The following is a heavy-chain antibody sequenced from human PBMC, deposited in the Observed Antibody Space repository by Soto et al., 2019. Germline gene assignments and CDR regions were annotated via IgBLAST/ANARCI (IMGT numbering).Heavy chain of an antibody. Sequence: QVQLVQSGAEVKKPGSSVKVSCKASGGTFSSYAISWVRQAPGQGLEWMGGIIPIFGTANYAQKFQGRVTTTADESTSTADMEFSSLRAEDTAVYYCARHCGGDCYPPYDYYGMDVWGQGTTVTVSS. CDR1: GGTFSSYA. CDR3: ARHCGGDCYPPYDYYGMDV. D-gene: IGHD2-21*02. J-gene: IGHJ6*02. CDR2: IIPIFGTA. V-gene: IGHV1-69*01.